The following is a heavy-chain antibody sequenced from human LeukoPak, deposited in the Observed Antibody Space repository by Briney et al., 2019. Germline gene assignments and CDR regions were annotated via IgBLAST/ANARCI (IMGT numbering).Heavy chain of an antibody. Sequence: SETLSLTCTVSGGSISSSSYYWGWIRQPPGKGLEWIGSIYHSGSTYYNPSLKSRVTISVDTSKNQFSLKLSSVTAADTAVYYCARQDVGEMAVDYWGQGTLVTVSS. CDR1: GGSISSSSYY. V-gene: IGHV4-39*01. J-gene: IGHJ4*02. CDR2: IYHSGST. D-gene: IGHD5-24*01. CDR3: ARQDVGEMAVDY.